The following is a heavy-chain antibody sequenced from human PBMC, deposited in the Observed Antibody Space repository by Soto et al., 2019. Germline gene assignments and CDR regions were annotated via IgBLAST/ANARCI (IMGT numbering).Heavy chain of an antibody. CDR1: GFTFSSYA. CDR2: ITGSGGST. D-gene: IGHD6-13*01. V-gene: IGHV3-23*01. J-gene: IGHJ4*02. Sequence: GGSLRLSCEASGFTFSSYAMSWVRQAPGKWLEWVSSITGSGGSTYYADSVKGRFTISRDNSKNTLYLQMNSLRAEDTAVYYCAKDRMGRSGRLAAAGAFDYWGQGXLVTVYS. CDR3: AKDRMGRSGRLAAAGAFDY.